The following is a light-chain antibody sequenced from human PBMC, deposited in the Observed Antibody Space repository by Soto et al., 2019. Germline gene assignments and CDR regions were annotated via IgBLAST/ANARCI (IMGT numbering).Light chain of an antibody. CDR2: EVS. CDR1: SSDVGGYNY. Sequence: QSALTQPASVSGSPGQSITISCTGTSSDVGGYNYVSWYQQHAGKAPKLMIYEVSNRPSGVSNRFSGSKSGNTASLTISGLRAEDEAEYYCSSYTSSSIVVFGGGIKLTVL. V-gene: IGLV2-14*01. J-gene: IGLJ2*01. CDR3: SSYTSSSIVV.